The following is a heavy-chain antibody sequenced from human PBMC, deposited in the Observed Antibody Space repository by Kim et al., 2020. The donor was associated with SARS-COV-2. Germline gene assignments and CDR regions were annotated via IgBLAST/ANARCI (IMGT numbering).Heavy chain of an antibody. J-gene: IGHJ4*02. V-gene: IGHV3-33*06. CDR3: AKERRKYCSGGSCDLEY. CDR2: IWYDGSNK. Sequence: GGSLRLSCAASRFTFSSYGLHWVRQAPGKGLEWVAVIWYDGSNKYHADSVKGRFTISRDNSKNTLYLQMNNLRAEDTAVYYCAKERRKYCSGGSCDLEYWGQGALGTVSS. D-gene: IGHD2-15*01. CDR1: RFTFSSYG.